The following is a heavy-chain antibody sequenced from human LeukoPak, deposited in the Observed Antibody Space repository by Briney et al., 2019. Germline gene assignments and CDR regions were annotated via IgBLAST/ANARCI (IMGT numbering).Heavy chain of an antibody. CDR3: TRDSSYGDYSTAFDY. CDR1: GFIFSSYA. Sequence: GGSLRLSCAASGFIFSSYAMTWVRQAPGKGLESVSSSGSTTDYSDSVKGLFTISRDNSKNTLYLQMNSLSAEDTAVYYCTRDSSYGDYSTAFDYWGQGALVTVSS. J-gene: IGHJ4*02. D-gene: IGHD4-17*01. CDR2: SGSTT. V-gene: IGHV3-23*01.